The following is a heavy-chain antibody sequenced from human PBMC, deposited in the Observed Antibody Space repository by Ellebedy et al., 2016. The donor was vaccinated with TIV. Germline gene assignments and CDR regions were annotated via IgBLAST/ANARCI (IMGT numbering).Heavy chain of an antibody. CDR2: ISYDGSNK. J-gene: IGHJ4*02. CDR1: RLPFTNYT. V-gene: IGHV3-30*04. CDR3: ATLAVAGYFDS. D-gene: IGHD6-19*01. Sequence: PGGSLRLSCAASRLPFTNYTMHWVRQGPGKGLEWVAFISYDGSNKKYADSVKGRFTISRDNSKNTLDLQMNSLRAEDTAVYYCATLAVAGYFDSWGQGTLVTVSS.